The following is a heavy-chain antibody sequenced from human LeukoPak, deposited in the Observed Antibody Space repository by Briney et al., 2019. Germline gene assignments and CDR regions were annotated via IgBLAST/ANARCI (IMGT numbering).Heavy chain of an antibody. CDR3: ARGSSSSRPNFDY. Sequence: SQTLSLTCTVSGGSISSGGYHWTWIRQHPEKGLEWIGYIYCNGSTYYNPSLKSRITISADTSKNQFSLKVSSVTAADTAVYYCARGSSSSRPNFDYWGQGTLVTVSS. V-gene: IGHV4-31*03. CDR2: IYCNGST. CDR1: GGSISSGGYH. D-gene: IGHD6-6*01. J-gene: IGHJ4*02.